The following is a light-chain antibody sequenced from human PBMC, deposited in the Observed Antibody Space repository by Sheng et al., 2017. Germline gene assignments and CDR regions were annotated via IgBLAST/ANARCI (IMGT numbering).Light chain of an antibody. J-gene: IGKJ1*01. CDR1: QSVGSN. Sequence: EIVMTQSPVTLSVSPGERASLSCRASQSVGSNLAWYQQKPGQAPRLLIYGGSNRATGIPARFSGSGSGTDFTLTISSLEAEDFAVYFCQQRSNWPWTFGQGTKVEIK. CDR2: GGS. CDR3: QQRSNWPWT. V-gene: IGKV3-11*01.